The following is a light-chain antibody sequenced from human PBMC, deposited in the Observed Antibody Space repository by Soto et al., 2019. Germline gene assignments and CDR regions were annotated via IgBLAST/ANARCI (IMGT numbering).Light chain of an antibody. CDR1: SSDIGAYNF. CDR3: TSWTTSTTMI. Sequence: QSVLTQPASVSGSPGQSITISCTGTSSDIGAYNFVSWYQQHPGKAPKLMLYDVNIRPSGVSNRFSGSKSGNTAPLTISGLQAEDEADYYCTSWTTSTTMIFGGGTKLPVL. V-gene: IGLV2-14*03. J-gene: IGLJ2*01. CDR2: DVN.